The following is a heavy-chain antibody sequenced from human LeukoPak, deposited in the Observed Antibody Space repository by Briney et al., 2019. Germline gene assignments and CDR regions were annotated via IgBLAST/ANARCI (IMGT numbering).Heavy chain of an antibody. CDR2: IGGSGENT. V-gene: IGHV3-23*01. J-gene: IGHJ4*02. CDR3: ATKVSGRQYFDY. Sequence: GGSLRLSCAASGFTFTNYAMSWVRQAPGGGLEVVSVIGGSGENTWYADSVKGRFTISRDNSKNTLSLEMNSLRAEDTAVYYCATKVSGRQYFDYWGQGTLVTVSS. D-gene: IGHD5/OR15-5a*01. CDR1: GFTFTNYA.